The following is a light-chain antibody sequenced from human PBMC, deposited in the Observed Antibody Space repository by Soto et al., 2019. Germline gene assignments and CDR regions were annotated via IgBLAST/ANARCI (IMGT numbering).Light chain of an antibody. J-gene: IGLJ2*01. CDR1: SSNIGAPYD. CDR3: QSYDSSLSGSI. CDR2: SNT. V-gene: IGLV1-40*01. Sequence: QLVLTQPPSVSGAPGQRVTIYCTGSSSNIGAPYDVHWYQQLPRTAPKLLIYSNTNRPAGVPDRFSGSTSGTSASLAITGLQAEDEADYYCQSYDSSLSGSIFGGGTKLTVL.